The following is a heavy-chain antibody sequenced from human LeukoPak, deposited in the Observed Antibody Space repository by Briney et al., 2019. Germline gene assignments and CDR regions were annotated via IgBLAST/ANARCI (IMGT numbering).Heavy chain of an antibody. CDR3: AGIPLQWLVPDFDL. J-gene: IGHJ2*01. CDR1: GGSISSSSYY. CDR2: IYYSGST. V-gene: IGHV4-39*01. Sequence: PSETLSLTCTVSGGSISSSSYYWGWIRQPPGKGLEWIGSIYYSGSTYYNPSLKSRVTISVDTYKNQFSLKLSSVTAADTAVYYCAGIPLQWLVPDFDLWGRGTLVTVSS. D-gene: IGHD6-19*01.